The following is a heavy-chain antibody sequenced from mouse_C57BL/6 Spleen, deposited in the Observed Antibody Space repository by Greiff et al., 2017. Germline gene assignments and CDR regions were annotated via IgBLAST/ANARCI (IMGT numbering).Heavy chain of an antibody. CDR2: IYPSDSYT. CDR3: ARGNYYGSSPMDY. CDR1: GYTFTSYW. D-gene: IGHD1-1*01. J-gene: IGHJ4*01. V-gene: IGHV1-69*01. Sequence: VQLQQPGAELVMPGASVKLSCKASGYTFTSYWMHWVKQRPGQGLEWIGEIYPSDSYTNYNQKFKGKSTLTVDKSSSTAYMQLSSLTSEDSAVYYCARGNYYGSSPMDYWGQGTSVTVS.